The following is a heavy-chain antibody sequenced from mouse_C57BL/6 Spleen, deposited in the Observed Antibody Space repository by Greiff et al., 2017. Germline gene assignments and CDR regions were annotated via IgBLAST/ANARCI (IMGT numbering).Heavy chain of an antibody. J-gene: IGHJ1*03. Sequence: VQLKESGPGLVKPSQSLSLTCSVTGYSITSGYYWNWIRQFPGNKLEWMGYISYDGSNNYNPSLKNRISITRATSKNQFFLKLNSVTTEDTATYYCARAYYYGSSYRYFDVWGTGTTVTVSS. D-gene: IGHD1-1*01. CDR2: ISYDGSN. CDR1: GYSITSGYY. CDR3: ARAYYYGSSYRYFDV. V-gene: IGHV3-6*01.